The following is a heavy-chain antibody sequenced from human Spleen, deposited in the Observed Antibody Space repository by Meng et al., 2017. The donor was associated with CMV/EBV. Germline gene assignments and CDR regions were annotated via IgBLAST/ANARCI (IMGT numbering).Heavy chain of an antibody. CDR3: ARQNRFFEWVLYGGTWYDHGMDV. D-gene: IGHD3-3*01. CDR2: ISSSGSTI. CDR1: GFTFSDYY. V-gene: IGHV3-11*04. Sequence: GESLKISCAASGFTFSDYYMSWIRQAPGKGLEWVSYISSSGSTIYYADSVKGRFTISRDNAKNSLYLQMNSLRAEDTAVYYCARQNRFFEWVLYGGTWYDHGMDVWGRGTTVTVSS. J-gene: IGHJ6*02.